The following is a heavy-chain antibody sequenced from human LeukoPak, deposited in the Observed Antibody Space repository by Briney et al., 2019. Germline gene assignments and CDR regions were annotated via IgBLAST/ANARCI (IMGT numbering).Heavy chain of an antibody. CDR1: GFTFSSYW. CDR2: IKQDGSEK. V-gene: IGHV3-7*01. CDR3: ARMGVDILTGYPDAFDI. Sequence: GGSLRLSCAASGFTFSSYWMSWVRQAPGKGLEWVANIKQDGSEKYYVDSVKGRFTISRDNAKNSLYLQMNSLRAEDTAVYYCARMGVDILTGYPDAFDIWGQGTMVTVSS. J-gene: IGHJ3*02. D-gene: IGHD3-9*01.